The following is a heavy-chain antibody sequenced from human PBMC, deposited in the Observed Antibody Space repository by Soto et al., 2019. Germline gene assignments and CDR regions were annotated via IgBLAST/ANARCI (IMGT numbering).Heavy chain of an antibody. V-gene: IGHV1-18*01. CDR2: ISAYNGNT. Sequence: QVQLVQSGAEVKKPGASVKVSCKASGYTFTSYGISWVRQAPGQGLEWMGWISAYNGNTNYAQKLQGRVTMTTGTSTSTAYMELRSLRSDDTAVYYCARDLITTVTTPGGGYWGQGTLVTVSS. J-gene: IGHJ4*02. D-gene: IGHD4-17*01. CDR3: ARDLITTVTTPGGGY. CDR1: GYTFTSYG.